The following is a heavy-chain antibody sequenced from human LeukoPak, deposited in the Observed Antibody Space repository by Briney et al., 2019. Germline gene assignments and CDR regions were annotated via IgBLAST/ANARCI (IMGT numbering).Heavy chain of an antibody. Sequence: GGSLRLSCAASGFTFSSYGMSWVRQAPGKGLEWVSTTSGSVGRTYYADSVKGRFTISRDNSKNTLYLQMNSLRAEDTAVYYCAKSGSGKVDYWGQGTLVTVSS. CDR2: TSGSVGRT. CDR1: GFTFSSYG. J-gene: IGHJ4*02. D-gene: IGHD3-10*01. V-gene: IGHV3-23*01. CDR3: AKSGSGKVDY.